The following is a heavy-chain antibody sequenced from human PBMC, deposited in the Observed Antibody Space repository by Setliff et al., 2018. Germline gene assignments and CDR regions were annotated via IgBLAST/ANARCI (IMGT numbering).Heavy chain of an antibody. J-gene: IGHJ4*02. V-gene: IGHV4-34*01. Sequence: SSETLSLTCAAHGGSFSDYYWTWIRQPPGKGLEWIGEINHSGSTKYSPSLESRVTMSVDPSKNQFSLKVTSVTAADTAVYYCARGRNVAARLLDSWGRGTLVTVSS. CDR1: GGSFSDYY. CDR3: ARGRNVAARLLDS. D-gene: IGHD6-6*01. CDR2: INHSGST.